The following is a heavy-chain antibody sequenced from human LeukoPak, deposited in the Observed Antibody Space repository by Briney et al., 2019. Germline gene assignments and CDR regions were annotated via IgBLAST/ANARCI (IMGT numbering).Heavy chain of an antibody. CDR3: ARDGYYYDSSGYDY. CDR1: GGTFSSYA. J-gene: IGHJ4*02. CDR2: IIPIFGTA. Sequence: SVKVSCKASGGTFSSYAISWVRQAPGQGLEWMGRIIPIFGTANYAQKFQGRVTITTDESTNTAYMELSSLRSEDTAVYYCARDGYYYDSSGYDYWGQGTLVTISS. D-gene: IGHD3-22*01. V-gene: IGHV1-69*05.